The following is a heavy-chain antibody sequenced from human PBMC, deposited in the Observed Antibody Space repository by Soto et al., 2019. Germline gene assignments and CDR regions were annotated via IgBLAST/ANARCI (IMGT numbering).Heavy chain of an antibody. CDR1: GGSVSNSNYY. CDR2: VYYRGRS. CDR3: VSQRTSVLTQAYFDY. D-gene: IGHD2-8*01. Sequence: SETLSLTCTVSGGSVSNSNYYWGWIRLSPGKGLEWIGSVYYRGRSYSKSSVKSRVTISVDTSKNQFSLNLNSVTASDTAVYFWVSQRTSVLTQAYFDYWGPGALVTVSS. V-gene: IGHV4-39*01. J-gene: IGHJ4*02.